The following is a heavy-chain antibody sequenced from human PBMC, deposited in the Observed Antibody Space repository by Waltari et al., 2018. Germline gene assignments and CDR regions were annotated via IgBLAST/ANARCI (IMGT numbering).Heavy chain of an antibody. CDR2: MNPNSGNT. V-gene: IGHV1-8*01. Sequence: QVQLEQSGAEVKKPGASVKVSCKASGYTFTSYDINWVRQATGQGLEWRGWMNPNSGNTASSQKFQGRVTMTRNTSISTAYMELSSLRSEDTAVYYCARSYDSGCHAGAYWGQGTRVTVSS. J-gene: IGHJ4*02. CDR3: ARSYDSGCHAGAY. CDR1: GYTFTSYD. D-gene: IGHD6-19*01.